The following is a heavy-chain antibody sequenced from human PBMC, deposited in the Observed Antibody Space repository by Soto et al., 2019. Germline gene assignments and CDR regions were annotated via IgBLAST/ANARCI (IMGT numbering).Heavy chain of an antibody. Sequence: GGSLRLSCTASGFTFGDYAMSWFRQAPGKGLEWVGFIRSKAYGGTTEYAASVKGRFTISRDDSKSIAYLQMNSLKTEDTAVYYCTRRIGYCTNGVCYTFDYWGQGTLVTVSS. D-gene: IGHD2-8*01. V-gene: IGHV3-49*03. CDR1: GFTFGDYA. CDR3: TRRIGYCTNGVCYTFDY. J-gene: IGHJ4*02. CDR2: IRSKAYGGTT.